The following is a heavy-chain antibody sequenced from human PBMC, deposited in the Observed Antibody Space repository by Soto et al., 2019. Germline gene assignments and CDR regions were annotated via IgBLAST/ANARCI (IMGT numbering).Heavy chain of an antibody. V-gene: IGHV3-33*01. CDR1: GFTFSSYG. Sequence: GRSLTLSCAASGFTFSSYGMHWVRQAPGKGLEWVAVIWYDGSNKYYADSVKGRFTISRDNSKNTLYLQMNSLRAEDTAVYYCARAMGDYVWGSYRSSYDYWGQGTLVTVSS. CDR3: ARAMGDYVWGSYRSSYDY. J-gene: IGHJ4*02. CDR2: IWYDGSNK. D-gene: IGHD3-16*02.